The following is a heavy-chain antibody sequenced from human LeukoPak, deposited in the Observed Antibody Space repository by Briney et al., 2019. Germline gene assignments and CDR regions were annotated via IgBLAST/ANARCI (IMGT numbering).Heavy chain of an antibody. V-gene: IGHV3-30*18. CDR1: GFTFSSYG. J-gene: IGHJ4*02. D-gene: IGHD4-23*01. Sequence: PGGSLRLSCAASGFTFSSYGMHWVRQAPGKGLEWVAVISYDGSNKYYADSVKGRFTISRDNSKNTLYLQMNSLRAEDTAVYYCAKDRTYGGKVDYWDQGTLVTVSS. CDR3: AKDRTYGGKVDY. CDR2: ISYDGSNK.